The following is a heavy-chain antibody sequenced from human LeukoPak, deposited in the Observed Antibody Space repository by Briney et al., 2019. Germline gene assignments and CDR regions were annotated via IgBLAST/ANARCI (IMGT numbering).Heavy chain of an antibody. CDR2: IYHSGST. J-gene: IGHJ4*02. Sequence: SETLSLTCAVSGGSISSGGYSWSWIRQPPGKGLEWIGYIYHSGSTYYSPSLKSRVTISVDRSKNQFSLKLSSVTAADTAVYYCARLYSSSQFDYWGQGTLVTVSS. CDR1: GGSISSGGYS. CDR3: ARLYSSSQFDY. V-gene: IGHV4-30-2*01. D-gene: IGHD6-13*01.